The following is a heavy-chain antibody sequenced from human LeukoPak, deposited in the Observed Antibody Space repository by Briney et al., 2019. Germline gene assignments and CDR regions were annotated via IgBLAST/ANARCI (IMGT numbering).Heavy chain of an antibody. CDR2: IRYDGSNK. J-gene: IGHJ4*02. V-gene: IGHV3-30*02. CDR1: GFTFSTYA. CDR3: ARDHTSHGGY. Sequence: GGSLRLSCAASGFTFSTYAMSWVRQAPGKGLEWVAFIRYDGSNKYYADSVKGRFTISRDNAKNSLFLQMNSLRTEDTAVYYCARDHTSHGGYWGQGTLVTVSS. D-gene: IGHD2-2*01.